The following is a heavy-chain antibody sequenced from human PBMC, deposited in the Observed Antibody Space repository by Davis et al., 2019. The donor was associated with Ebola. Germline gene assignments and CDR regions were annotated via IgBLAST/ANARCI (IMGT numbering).Heavy chain of an antibody. CDR3: ARTPLGPESPDYYYGRDV. CDR2: IIPVVDTK. D-gene: IGHD1-14*01. CDR1: GGTFTNYA. V-gene: IGHV1-69*04. Sequence: AASVKVSCKTSGGTFTNYAVNWVRQAPGQGLEWMGRIIPVVDTKDYAQKFQGRVTLTADKATNTAYMELSGLRFDDTAVYYCARTPLGPESPDYYYGRDVWGKGTTVTVSS. J-gene: IGHJ6*04.